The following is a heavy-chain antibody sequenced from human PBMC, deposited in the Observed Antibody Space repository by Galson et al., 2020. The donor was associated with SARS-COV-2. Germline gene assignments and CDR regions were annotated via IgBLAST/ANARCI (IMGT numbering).Heavy chain of an antibody. Sequence: GESLKISCAASGFTFSSYAMHWVRQAPGKGLEWVAVISYDGSNKYYADSVKGRFTISRDNSKNTLYLQMNSLRAEDTAVYYCARTDLLIAVGWYWFDPWGQGTLVTVSS. CDR3: ARTDLLIAVGWYWFDP. D-gene: IGHD6-19*01. J-gene: IGHJ5*02. V-gene: IGHV3-30*04. CDR2: ISYDGSNK. CDR1: GFTFSSYA.